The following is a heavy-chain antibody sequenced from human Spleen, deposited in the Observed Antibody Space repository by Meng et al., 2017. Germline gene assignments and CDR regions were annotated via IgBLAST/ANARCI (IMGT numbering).Heavy chain of an antibody. CDR2: IHYCGRT. CDR3: LRGSGGSV. Sequence: QVQLQESGPGLVKPSETLSLTCTVSGDSISTYYWSWIRQPPGKGVGWIGYIHYCGRTDCNPSLKSRVTISADTSTNQFSLKLNSVTAADTAVYHCLRGSGGSVWGQGTLVTVSS. CDR1: GDSISTYY. D-gene: IGHD3-10*01. V-gene: IGHV4-59*12. J-gene: IGHJ1*01.